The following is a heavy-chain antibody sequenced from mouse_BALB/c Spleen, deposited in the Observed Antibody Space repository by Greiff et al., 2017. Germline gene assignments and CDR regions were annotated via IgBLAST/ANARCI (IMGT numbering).Heavy chain of an antibody. V-gene: IGHV3-8*02. CDR2: ISYSGST. D-gene: IGHD2-2*01. CDR1: GDSITSGY. CDR3: ARYGGYDYWYFDV. Sequence: EVQLQESGPSLVKPSQTLSLTCSVTGDSITSGYWNWIRKFPGNKLEYMGYISYSGSTYYNPSLKSRISITRDTSKNQYYLQLNSVTTEDTATYYCARYGGYDYWYFDVWGAGTTVTVSS. J-gene: IGHJ1*01.